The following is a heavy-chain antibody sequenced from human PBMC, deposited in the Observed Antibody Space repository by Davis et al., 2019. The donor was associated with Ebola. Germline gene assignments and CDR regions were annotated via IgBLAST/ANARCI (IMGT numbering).Heavy chain of an antibody. V-gene: IGHV1-18*01. CDR2: ISAYNGNT. D-gene: IGHD3-3*01. CDR1: GGTFSSYT. CDR3: ARGLITEYYDFWSGAAVY. J-gene: IGHJ4*02. Sequence: ASVKVSCKASGGTFSSYTISWVRQAPGQGLEWMGWISAYNGNTNYAQKLQGRVTMTTDTSTSTAYMELRSLRSDDTAVYYCARGLITEYYDFWSGAAVYWGQGTLVTVSS.